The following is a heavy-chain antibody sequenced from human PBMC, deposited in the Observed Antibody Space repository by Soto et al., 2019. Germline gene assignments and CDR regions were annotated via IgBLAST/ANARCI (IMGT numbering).Heavy chain of an antibody. CDR3: ARRARPDFYYMDV. V-gene: IGHV3-64*01. CDR1: GFTFDDYA. CDR2: ISCNGGGT. Sequence: GGSLRLSCAASGFTFDDYAMHWVRQAPGKGLEYVSGISCNGGGTYYANSVQGRFTISRDNSKNTVYLQMGSLRPEDMAVYYCARRARPDFYYMDVWGKGTTVTVSS. J-gene: IGHJ6*03. D-gene: IGHD6-6*01.